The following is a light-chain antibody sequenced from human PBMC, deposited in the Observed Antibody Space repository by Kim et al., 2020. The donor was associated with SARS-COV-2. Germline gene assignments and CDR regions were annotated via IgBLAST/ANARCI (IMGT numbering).Light chain of an antibody. CDR3: QAWDSRTAI. CDR1: KLGDIV. J-gene: IGLJ2*01. V-gene: IGLV3-1*01. CDR2: QDS. Sequence: SVSPGKTASVTCSGAKLGDIVACWYHQKPGPSPVRVIYQDSKRPSGIPERFSGSNSGNTATLTISGSQAMDEADYYCQAWDSRTAIFGGGTQLTVL.